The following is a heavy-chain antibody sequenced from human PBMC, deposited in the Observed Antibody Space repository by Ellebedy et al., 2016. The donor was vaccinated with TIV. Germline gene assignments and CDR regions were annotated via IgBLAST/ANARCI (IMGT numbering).Heavy chain of an antibody. D-gene: IGHD2-15*01. V-gene: IGHV1-18*01. CDR1: GYTFTSYG. J-gene: IGHJ3*02. CDR2: ISAYNGNT. Sequence: AASVKVSCKASGYTFTSYGISWVRQAPGQGLEWMGWISAYNGNTNYAQKLQGRVTMTTDTSTSTAYMELRSLRSDDTAVYYCARGGNIVVVVAATRNAFDIWGQGTMVTVSS. CDR3: ARGGNIVVVVAATRNAFDI.